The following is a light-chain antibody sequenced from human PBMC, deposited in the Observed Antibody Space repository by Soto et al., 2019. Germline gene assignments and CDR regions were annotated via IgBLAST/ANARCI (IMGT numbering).Light chain of an antibody. CDR2: DVS. Sequence: QSALTQPASVSGSPGQSITISCTGTSSDVGYYNYVSWYQQHPGKAPKLIIYDVSNRPSGVSNRFSGSKSGNTASLTISGLQAEDEADYYCSSYTSSSVVFGGGTKLTVL. J-gene: IGLJ2*01. CDR3: SSYTSSSVV. CDR1: SSDVGYYNY. V-gene: IGLV2-14*01.